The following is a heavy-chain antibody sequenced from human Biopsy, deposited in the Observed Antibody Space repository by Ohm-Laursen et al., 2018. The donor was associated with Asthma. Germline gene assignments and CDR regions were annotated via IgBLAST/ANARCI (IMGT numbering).Heavy chain of an antibody. CDR1: GFPLANIA. V-gene: IGHV3-7*01. Sequence: CSPFGFPLANIAWSWVGRFQGRGREWGANFRQEGSEKNHVDSLKGRFTISKDNAKNLLFLQMNSLRAEDTAVYYCARTFHFWSPYHAEHYQLWGQGTLVTVSS. CDR3: ARTFHFWSPYHAEHYQL. J-gene: IGHJ1*01. CDR2: FRQEGSEK. D-gene: IGHD3-3*01.